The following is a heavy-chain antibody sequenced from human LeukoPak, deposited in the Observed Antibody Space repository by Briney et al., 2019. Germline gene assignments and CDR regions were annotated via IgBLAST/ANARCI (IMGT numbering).Heavy chain of an antibody. CDR3: AKDLSSAITSALVLDV. D-gene: IGHD3-22*01. Sequence: GGSLRLSCTVSGFTFDDYAMHWVRHTPGKGLEWVAGITWNRDNIGYGDSVKGRFTISRDNDKNVLYLQMNSLRPEDTALYYCAKDLSSAITSALVLDVWGQGTTV. V-gene: IGHV3-9*01. CDR2: ITWNRDNI. J-gene: IGHJ6*02. CDR1: GFTFDDYA.